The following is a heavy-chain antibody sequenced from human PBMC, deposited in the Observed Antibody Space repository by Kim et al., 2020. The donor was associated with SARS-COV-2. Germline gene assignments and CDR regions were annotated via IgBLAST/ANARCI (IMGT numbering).Heavy chain of an antibody. CDR1: GFTFSSYS. V-gene: IGHV3-21*01. J-gene: IGHJ6*02. CDR3: ASNYGSGSYYSYYYCYYGMDV. Sequence: GGSLRLSCAASGFTFSSYSMNWVRQAPGKGLEWVSSISSSSSYIYYADSVKGRFTISRDNAKNSLYLQMNSLRAEDTAVYYCASNYGSGSYYSYYYCYYGMDVWGQGTTVTVSS. CDR2: ISSSSSYI. D-gene: IGHD3-10*01.